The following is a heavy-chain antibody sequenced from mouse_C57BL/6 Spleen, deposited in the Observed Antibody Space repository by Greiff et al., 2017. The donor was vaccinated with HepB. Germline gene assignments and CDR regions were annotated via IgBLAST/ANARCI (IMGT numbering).Heavy chain of an antibody. V-gene: IGHV1-53*01. D-gene: IGHD1-1*01. Sequence: QVQLQQPGTELVKPGASVKLSCKASGYTFTSYWMHWVKQRPGQGLEWIGNINPSNGGTNYNEKFKSKATLTVDKSSSTAYMQLSSLTSEDSAVYYCATSHYGSSYWYFDVWGTGTTVTVSS. CDR1: GYTFTSYW. CDR2: INPSNGGT. J-gene: IGHJ1*03. CDR3: ATSHYGSSYWYFDV.